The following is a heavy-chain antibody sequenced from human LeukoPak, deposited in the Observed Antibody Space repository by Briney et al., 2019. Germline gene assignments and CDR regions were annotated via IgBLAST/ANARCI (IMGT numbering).Heavy chain of an antibody. CDR1: GFTFSSYG. D-gene: IGHD6-19*01. V-gene: IGHV3-30*03. J-gene: IGHJ4*02. Sequence: GRSLRLSCAASGFTFSSYGMHWVRQAPGKGLEWVAVISYDGSNKYYADSVKGRFTISRDNSKNTLYLQMNSLRAEDTAVYYCARGPGYSSGWYTYHQGYYFDYWGQGTLVTVSS. CDR2: ISYDGSNK. CDR3: ARGPGYSSGWYTYHQGYYFDY.